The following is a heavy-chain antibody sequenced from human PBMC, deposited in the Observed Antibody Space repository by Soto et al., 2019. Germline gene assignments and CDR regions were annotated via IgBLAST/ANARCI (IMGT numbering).Heavy chain of an antibody. Sequence: SSETLSLTCNVSGGSVSSSYSYWGWIRQPPGKGLEWIGSIYYSGSTWYNPSLKSRVSLSVHTSKNQFSLNLRSVTAADTALYYCARHVEGPVVAATNWFDPWGQGTLVTVSS. J-gene: IGHJ5*02. V-gene: IGHV4-39*01. CDR1: GGSVSSSYSY. CDR2: IYYSGST. D-gene: IGHD2-21*02. CDR3: ARHVEGPVVAATNWFDP.